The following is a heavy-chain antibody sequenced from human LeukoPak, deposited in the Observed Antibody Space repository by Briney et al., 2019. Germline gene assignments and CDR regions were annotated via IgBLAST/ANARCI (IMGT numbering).Heavy chain of an antibody. CDR2: ISYDGSNK. J-gene: IGHJ5*02. V-gene: IGHV3-30*19. CDR3: ARKGRYCTNGVCYMGFGWFDP. Sequence: GGSLRLSCEASGFTFSNSGMHWVRQAPGKGLEWVAVISYDGSNKYYADSVKGRFTISRDNSKNTLYLQMNSLRAEDTAVYYCARKGRYCTNGVCYMGFGWFDPWGQGTLVTVSS. D-gene: IGHD2-8*01. CDR1: GFTFSNSG.